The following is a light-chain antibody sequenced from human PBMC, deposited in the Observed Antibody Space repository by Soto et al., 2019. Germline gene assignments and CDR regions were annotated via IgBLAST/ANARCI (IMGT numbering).Light chain of an antibody. V-gene: IGKV3-20*01. J-gene: IGKJ1*01. CDR1: QSVSSSY. Sequence: EIVMMQSPATLSVSTGERATLSCRASQSVSSSYLAWYQQKPGQAPRLLIYGASSRATGIPDRFSGSGSGTDFTLTISRLEPGDFAVYYCEQYGSSPRTFGQGTKVDIK. CDR3: EQYGSSPRT. CDR2: GAS.